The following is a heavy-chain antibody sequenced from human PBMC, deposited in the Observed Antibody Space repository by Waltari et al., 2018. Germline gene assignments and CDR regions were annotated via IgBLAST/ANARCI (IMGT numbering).Heavy chain of an antibody. CDR3: ARAKENWGRNAFDI. CDR2: FYNSGTP. CDR1: GDSISTYY. V-gene: IGHV4-4*07. J-gene: IGHJ3*02. Sequence: QVQLQESGPGLVKPSETLSLTCTVSGDSISTYYWSWIRQPAGKGLEWIGRFYNSGTPYYNPSLKSRVTMSVDTSNNQFSLKLDSVTAADTAVYYCARAKENWGRNAFDIWGQGTVLTVSS. D-gene: IGHD7-27*01.